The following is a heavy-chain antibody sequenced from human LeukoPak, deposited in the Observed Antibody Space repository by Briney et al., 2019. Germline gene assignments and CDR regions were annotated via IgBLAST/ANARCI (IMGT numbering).Heavy chain of an antibody. CDR3: AKTRPLHDYGEAPSFDY. CDR2: ISGSGGST. D-gene: IGHD4-17*01. V-gene: IGHV3-23*01. Sequence: PGGSLRLSCAASGFSFSSYAMSWVRQAPGKGLEWVSAISGSGGSTYYADSVKGRFTISRDNSKNTLYLQMNSLRAEDTAVYYCAKTRPLHDYGEAPSFDYWGQGTLVTVSS. CDR1: GFSFSSYA. J-gene: IGHJ4*02.